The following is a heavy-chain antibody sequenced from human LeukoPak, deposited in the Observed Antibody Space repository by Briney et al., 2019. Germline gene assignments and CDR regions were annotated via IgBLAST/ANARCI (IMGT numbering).Heavy chain of an antibody. CDR3: AGGIVGATIYFDY. D-gene: IGHD1-26*01. J-gene: IGHJ4*02. CDR2: IYTSGST. V-gene: IGHV4-4*07. CDR1: GGSIESYH. Sequence: SETLSLTCTVSGGSIESYHWSWIRHPAGRGLEWIGRIYTSGSTNYNPSLKSRVTISVDTSKNQFSLKLSSVTAADTAVYYCAGGIVGATIYFDYWGQGTLVTVSS.